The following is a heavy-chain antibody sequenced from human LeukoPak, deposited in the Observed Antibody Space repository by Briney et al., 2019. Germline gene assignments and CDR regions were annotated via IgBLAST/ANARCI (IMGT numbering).Heavy chain of an antibody. CDR3: AKDREFGVILD. D-gene: IGHD3-16*01. V-gene: IGHV3-23*01. Sequence: SWXRXAPGXGLEWVSAISGSGGSTYYADSVNGRFTISRDNSKNTLYLQMNSLRAEDTAVYYCAKDREFGVILDWGQGTLVTVSS. J-gene: IGHJ4*02. CDR2: ISGSGGST.